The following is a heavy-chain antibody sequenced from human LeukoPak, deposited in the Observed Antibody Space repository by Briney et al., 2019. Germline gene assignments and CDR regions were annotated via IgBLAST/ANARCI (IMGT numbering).Heavy chain of an antibody. Sequence: PSQTLSLTCTVSGDSISSGGSYWSWIRQHPGKDLEWIGYIYHSGSTYSKTYYNPSLKTRIMISVDTSKNQFSLKLSSVTAADTAVYSCARDRDGYGYFDYWGQGTLVTVSS. CDR3: ARDRDGYGYFDY. CDR1: GDSISSGGSY. J-gene: IGHJ4*02. D-gene: IGHD5-24*01. V-gene: IGHV4-31*03. CDR2: IYHSGSTYSKT.